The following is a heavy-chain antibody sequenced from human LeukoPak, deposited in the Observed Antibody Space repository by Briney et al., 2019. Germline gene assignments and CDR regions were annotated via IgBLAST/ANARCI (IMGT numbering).Heavy chain of an antibody. V-gene: IGHV1-46*01. D-gene: IGHD6-6*01. CDR1: GYTFTSNY. J-gene: IGHJ4*02. Sequence: ASVKVSCKASGYTFTSNYIHWVRQAPGQGLEWMGMIYPRDGSTSYAQKFQGRVTVTRDTSTSTVHMELSGLRAEDTAVYYCARDGFGVAARFDYWGQGTLVTVS. CDR3: ARDGFGVAARFDY. CDR2: IYPRDGST.